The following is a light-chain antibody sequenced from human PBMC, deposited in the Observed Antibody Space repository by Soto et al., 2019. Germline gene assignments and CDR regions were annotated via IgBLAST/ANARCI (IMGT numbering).Light chain of an antibody. Sequence: QSVLTRPASVSGYPGQSITISCTGRSSDVGGYNYVSWYQQHPGKAPKFMIYEVSRRPSGVSNRFSGSKSGNTASLTVSGLQAEDEADYYCSSYTTSNTYVFGTGTKVNVL. CDR1: SSDVGGYNY. CDR3: SSYTTSNTYV. CDR2: EVS. V-gene: IGLV2-14*01. J-gene: IGLJ1*01.